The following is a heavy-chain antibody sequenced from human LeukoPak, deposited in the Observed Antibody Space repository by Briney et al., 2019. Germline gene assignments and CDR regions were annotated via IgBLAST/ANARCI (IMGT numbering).Heavy chain of an antibody. D-gene: IGHD3-10*01. V-gene: IGHV4-61*08. J-gene: IGHJ5*02. CDR2: IYYSGST. CDR1: GGSISSGGYY. Sequence: PSETLSLTCAVSGGSISSGGYYWSWIRQPPGKGLEWIGYIYYSGSTNYKPSLKSRVTISVDTSKNQFSLKLSSVTAADTAVYYCARGGYYGSGNDFRFDPWGQGTLVTVSS. CDR3: ARGGYYGSGNDFRFDP.